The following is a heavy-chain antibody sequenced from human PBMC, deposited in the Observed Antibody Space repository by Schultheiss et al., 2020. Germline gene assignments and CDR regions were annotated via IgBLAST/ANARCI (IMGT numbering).Heavy chain of an antibody. CDR2: IYYSGST. CDR1: GASISGSNW. D-gene: IGHD3-22*01. CDR3: ASSGYQAGSSGYFHLTNADAKAREYYCDY. Sequence: SETLSLTCTVFGASISGSNWWTWVRQPPGKGLEWIGYIYYSGSTYYNPSLKSRVTISVDTSKNQFSLKLSSVTAADTAVYYCASSGYQAGSSGYFHLTNADAKAREYYCDYWGQGALGTVSS. J-gene: IGHJ4*02. V-gene: IGHV4-4*02.